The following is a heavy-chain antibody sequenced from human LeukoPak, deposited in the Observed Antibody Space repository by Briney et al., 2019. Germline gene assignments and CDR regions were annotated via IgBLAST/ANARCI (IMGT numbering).Heavy chain of an antibody. Sequence: ASVKVSCKASGYTFTSYGISWVRQAPGQGLEWMGWISAYNGNTNYAQKLQGRVTMTRDMSTSTVYMELSSLRSEDTAVYYCARAVTVVAATPGYWGQGTLVTVSS. J-gene: IGHJ4*02. CDR2: ISAYNGNT. D-gene: IGHD2-15*01. CDR1: GYTFTSYG. V-gene: IGHV1-18*01. CDR3: ARAVTVVAATPGY.